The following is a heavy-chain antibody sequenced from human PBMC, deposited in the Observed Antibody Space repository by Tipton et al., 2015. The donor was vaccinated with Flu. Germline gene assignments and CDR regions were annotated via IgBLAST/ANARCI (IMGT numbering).Heavy chain of an antibody. Sequence: TLSLTCTVSGGSISSYYWSWIRQPAGKGLEWIGRIYSSGSTNYNPSLKSRVTMSVDTSKNQFSLKLSSLTAADTAVYYCARDGSYGDTARRFDYWCQGTLVTVSS. D-gene: IGHD1-26*01. V-gene: IGHV4-4*07. CDR2: IYSSGST. CDR1: GGSISSYY. CDR3: ARDGSYGDTARRFDY. J-gene: IGHJ4*02.